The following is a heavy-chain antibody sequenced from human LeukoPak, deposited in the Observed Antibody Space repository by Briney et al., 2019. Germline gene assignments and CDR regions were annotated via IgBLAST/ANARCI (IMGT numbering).Heavy chain of an antibody. CDR1: GFTFDDYA. CDR3: AKVSMPIAVVISKSYYFDY. V-gene: IGHV3-43*02. CDR2: ISGDGGST. J-gene: IGHJ4*02. D-gene: IGHD3-22*01. Sequence: QPGGSLRLSCAASGFTFDDYAMHWVRQAPGKGLEWVSLISGDGGSTYYADSVKGRFTISRDNSKNSLYLQMNSLRTEDTALYYCAKVSMPIAVVISKSYYFDYWGQGTLVTVSS.